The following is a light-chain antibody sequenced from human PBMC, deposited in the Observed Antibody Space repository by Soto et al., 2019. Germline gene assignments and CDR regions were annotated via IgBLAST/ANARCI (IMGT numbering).Light chain of an antibody. CDR3: TSYVGSHLWV. Sequence: QSALTQPASVSGSPGQSVTISCTGTSSDVGGYNYVSWYQQHPGKAPKLMIYEVSKRPSGVSDRFSGSKSGNTASLTISGVQAEDEADYHSTSYVGSHLWVFGGGTKVTVL. CDR2: EVS. J-gene: IGLJ3*02. CDR1: SSDVGGYNY. V-gene: IGLV2-14*01.